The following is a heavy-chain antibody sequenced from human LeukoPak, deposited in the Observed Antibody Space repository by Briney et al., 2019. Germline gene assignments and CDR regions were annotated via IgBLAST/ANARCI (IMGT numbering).Heavy chain of an antibody. V-gene: IGHV1-18*01. CDR1: GYTFTSYG. CDR2: ISAYNGNT. J-gene: IGHJ6*03. Sequence: ASVKVSCKASGYTFTSYGISWVRQAPGQGLEWMGWISAYNGNTNYAQKLQGRVTMTTDTSTSTAYMELRSLRSGDTAVYYCARITIFGVVQPHYYYYYMDVWGKGTTVTVSS. D-gene: IGHD3-3*01. CDR3: ARITIFGVVQPHYYYYYMDV.